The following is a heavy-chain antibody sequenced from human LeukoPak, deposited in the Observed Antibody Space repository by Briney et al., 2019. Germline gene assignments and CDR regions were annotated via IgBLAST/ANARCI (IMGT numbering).Heavy chain of an antibody. V-gene: IGHV4-59*12. Sequence: SETLPFTGTASGGPTSSYNWSWFGHPPGKGREWIGYMYYSGSTNYNPSLKSRVTISVDKSKNQFSLKLSSVTAADTAVYYCARDQTCGGDCYPDAFDIWGQGTMVTVSS. CDR1: GGPTSSYN. J-gene: IGHJ3*02. D-gene: IGHD2-21*02. CDR3: ARDQTCGGDCYPDAFDI. CDR2: MYYSGST.